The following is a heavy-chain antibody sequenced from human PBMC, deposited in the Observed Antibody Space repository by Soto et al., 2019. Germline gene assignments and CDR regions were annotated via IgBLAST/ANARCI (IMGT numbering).Heavy chain of an antibody. D-gene: IGHD6-19*01. CDR3: VKDGSSGWPYFYDMDV. V-gene: IGHV3-30-3*01. CDR1: EFMFNNFA. CDR2: ISYDGSHK. Sequence: GGSLRLSCAASEFMFNNFAMNWVRQAPGKGLEWVALISYDGSHKYYADSVKGRFTVSRDNSKNTLHLRMNSLRAGDAAVYYCVKDGSSGWPYFYDMDVWGQGTTVTVSS. J-gene: IGHJ6*02.